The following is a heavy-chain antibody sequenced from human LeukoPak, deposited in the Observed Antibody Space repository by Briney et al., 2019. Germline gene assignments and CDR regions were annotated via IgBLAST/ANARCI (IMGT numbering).Heavy chain of an antibody. CDR2: ISAYNGNT. J-gene: IGHJ4*02. V-gene: IGHV1-18*01. Sequence: ASVKVSCKASGYTFTSYGFSWVRQAPGQGLEWMGWISAYNGNTNYAQKVQGRVTMTTDTSTSTAYMELRSLRSDDTAVYYCASGYLGRAGTTDRLDYWGQGTLVTVSS. CDR1: GYTFTSYG. D-gene: IGHD4-17*01. CDR3: ASGYLGRAGTTDRLDY.